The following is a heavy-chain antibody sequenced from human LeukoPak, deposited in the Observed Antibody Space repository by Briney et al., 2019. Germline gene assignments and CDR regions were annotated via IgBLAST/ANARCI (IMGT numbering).Heavy chain of an antibody. Sequence: SETLSLTCTVSGGSISSYYWSWIRQPPGKGLEWIGEINHSGSTNYNPSLKSRVTISVDTSKNQFSLKLSSVTAADTAVYYCARGVFSGWHTDYWGQGTLVTVSS. V-gene: IGHV4-34*01. D-gene: IGHD6-19*01. CDR1: GGSISSYY. CDR3: ARGVFSGWHTDY. J-gene: IGHJ4*02. CDR2: INHSGST.